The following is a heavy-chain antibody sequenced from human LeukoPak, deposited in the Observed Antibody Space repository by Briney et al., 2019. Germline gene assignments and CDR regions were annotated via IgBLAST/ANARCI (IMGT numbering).Heavy chain of an antibody. CDR1: GYSFTAYY. V-gene: IGHV1-2*02. Sequence: ASVKVSCKASGYSFTAYYIHWVRQAPGQGLEWMGWINPNSGGTNFAQKFQGRVAMTRDTSISTAYMELSRLRSDDTAVYYCARDRYGDGFAHFDYWGQGALVTVSS. CDR3: ARDRYGDGFAHFDY. D-gene: IGHD5-24*01. J-gene: IGHJ4*02. CDR2: INPNSGGT.